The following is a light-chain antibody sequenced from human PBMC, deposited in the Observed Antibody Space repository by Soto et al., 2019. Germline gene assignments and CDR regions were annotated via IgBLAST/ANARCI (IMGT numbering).Light chain of an antibody. V-gene: IGLV2-14*03. Sequence: QSALTQPASVSGSPGQSITISCTGTSSDIGAYNFVSWYQQHPGKAPKLMLYDVNIRPSGVSNRFSGSKSGNTASLTISGLXAEDEADYYCTSWTTSTTMIFGGGTKLTVL. CDR2: DVN. CDR1: SSDIGAYNF. J-gene: IGLJ2*01. CDR3: TSWTTSTTMI.